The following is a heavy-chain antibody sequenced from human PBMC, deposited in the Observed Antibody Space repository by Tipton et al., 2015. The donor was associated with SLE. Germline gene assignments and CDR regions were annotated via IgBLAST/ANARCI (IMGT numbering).Heavy chain of an antibody. CDR1: GGSINNYY. Sequence: GSLRLSCTVSGGSINNYYWSWIRQPPGKGLEWIGYIYSSGSTNYNPSLKSRVTISVDTSENQFSLKLSSVSAADTAVYYCARDKYCTGGSCFDWYFDVWGRGTLVTVSS. D-gene: IGHD2-15*01. CDR3: ARDKYCTGGSCFDWYFDV. V-gene: IGHV4-4*08. J-gene: IGHJ2*01. CDR2: IYSSGST.